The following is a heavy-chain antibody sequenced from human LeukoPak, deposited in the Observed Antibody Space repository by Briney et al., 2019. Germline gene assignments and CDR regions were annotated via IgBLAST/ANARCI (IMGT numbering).Heavy chain of an antibody. J-gene: IGHJ5*02. Sequence: SVKVSCKAAGGTFSSYAISWGRQAPPQGLEWMGGIIPIFGTANYAQKFQGRVTITADKSTSTAYMELSSLRSEDTAVYYCARALRGRNWFDPWGQGTLVTVSS. CDR1: GGTFSSYA. V-gene: IGHV1-69*06. D-gene: IGHD5-12*01. CDR3: ARALRGRNWFDP. CDR2: IIPIFGTA.